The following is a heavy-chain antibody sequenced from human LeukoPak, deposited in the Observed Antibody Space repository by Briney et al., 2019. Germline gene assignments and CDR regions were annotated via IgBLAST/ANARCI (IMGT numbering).Heavy chain of an antibody. V-gene: IGHV3-21*04. Sequence: GGSLRLSCAASGFTLSTYDMHWVRQAPGKGLEWVSYISSSSSNIYDADSMKGRFTISRDNSKNTLYLQMNSLRAEDTAVYYCAREQAVAGAYFDYWGQGILVTVSS. J-gene: IGHJ4*02. CDR2: ISSSSSNI. CDR1: GFTLSTYD. D-gene: IGHD6-19*01. CDR3: AREQAVAGAYFDY.